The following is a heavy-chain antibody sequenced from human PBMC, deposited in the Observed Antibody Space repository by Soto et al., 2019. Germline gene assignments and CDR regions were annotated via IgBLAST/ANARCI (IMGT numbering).Heavy chain of an antibody. CDR3: TRDRVLWFGELLRDPPSYYGMDV. D-gene: IGHD3-10*01. Sequence: PGGSLRLSCTASGFTFGDYAMSWFRQAPGKGLEWVGFIRSKAYGGTTEYAASVKGRFTISRDDSKSIAYLQMNSLKTEDTAVYYCTRDRVLWFGELLRDPPSYYGMDVWGQGTTVTVSS. CDR1: GFTFGDYA. V-gene: IGHV3-49*03. CDR2: IRSKAYGGTT. J-gene: IGHJ6*02.